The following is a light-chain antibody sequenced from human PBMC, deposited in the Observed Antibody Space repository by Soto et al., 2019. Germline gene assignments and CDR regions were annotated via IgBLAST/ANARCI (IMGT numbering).Light chain of an antibody. CDR3: SSYTSSSTLV. CDR2: DVS. Sequence: QSALTQPASVSGSPGQWITISCTGTSSDVGDYNYVSWYQQHPGKAPKLMIYDVSNRPSGVSNRFSGSKSGNTASLTVSGLQAEDEADYYCSSYTSSSTLVFGGGTKLTVL. V-gene: IGLV2-14*01. J-gene: IGLJ2*01. CDR1: SSDVGDYNY.